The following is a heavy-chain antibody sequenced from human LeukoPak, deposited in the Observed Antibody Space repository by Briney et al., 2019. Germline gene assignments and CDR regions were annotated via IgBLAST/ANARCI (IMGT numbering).Heavy chain of an antibody. V-gene: IGHV4-30-4*08. CDR1: GGSLSSGDYY. D-gene: IGHD3-3*01. Sequence: SETLSLTCTVSGGSLSSGDYYWSWIRQPPGTGLEWIGYIYYSGSTYYNPSLKSRVTISVDTSKNQFSLELSSVTAADTAVYYCARVGWAIFGVVIDQYFQHWGQGTLATVSS. CDR2: IYYSGST. J-gene: IGHJ1*01. CDR3: ARVGWAIFGVVIDQYFQH.